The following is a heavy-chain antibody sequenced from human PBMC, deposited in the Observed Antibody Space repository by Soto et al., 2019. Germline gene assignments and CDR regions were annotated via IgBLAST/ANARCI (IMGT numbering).Heavy chain of an antibody. Sequence: EVQLVESGGGLVQPGRSLRLSCAASGFTFDDYAMHWVRQVPGKGLEWVSGISWNSGRIGYADSVKGRFTISRDSAKNSLFLQMSSLRVEDTALYYCVKDSVGSCCTFYLDYWGQGALVTVSS. V-gene: IGHV3-9*01. J-gene: IGHJ4*02. CDR1: GFTFDDYA. CDR2: ISWNSGRI. CDR3: VKDSVGSCCTFYLDY. D-gene: IGHD2-15*01.